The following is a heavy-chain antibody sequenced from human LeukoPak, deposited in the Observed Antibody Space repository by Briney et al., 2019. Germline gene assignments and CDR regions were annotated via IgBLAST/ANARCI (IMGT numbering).Heavy chain of an antibody. CDR1: GGSFSSYA. D-gene: IGHD3-22*01. V-gene: IGHV1-69*01. J-gene: IGHJ4*02. CDR2: IIPIFGTA. Sequence: ASVKLSCKASGGSFSSYAISWVRQAPGQGLEWMGGIIPIFGTANYAQKFQGRVTITADESTSTAYMELSSLRSEDTAVYYCARDRGGYYSGIWGQGTLVTVSS. CDR3: ARDRGGYYSGI.